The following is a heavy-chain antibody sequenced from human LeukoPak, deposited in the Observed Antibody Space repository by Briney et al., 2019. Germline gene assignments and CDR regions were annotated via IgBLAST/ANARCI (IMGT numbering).Heavy chain of an antibody. CDR3: ARGEDSSGYYYVFDY. CDR1: GFTFSSYG. Sequence: PGGSLRLSCAASGFTFSSYGMHWVRQAPGKGLEWVAVIWYDGSNKYYADSVKGRFTISRDNSKDTLYLQMNSLRAEDTAVYYCARGEDSSGYYYVFDYWGQGTLVTVSS. J-gene: IGHJ4*02. V-gene: IGHV3-33*01. CDR2: IWYDGSNK. D-gene: IGHD3-22*01.